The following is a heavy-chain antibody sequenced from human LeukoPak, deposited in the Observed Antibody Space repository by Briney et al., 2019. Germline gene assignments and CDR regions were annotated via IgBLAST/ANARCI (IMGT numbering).Heavy chain of an antibody. CDR3: ARVLGGNDYYYMDV. V-gene: IGHV4-4*07. Sequence: SETLSLTCTVSGGSISSYYWSWIRQPAGKGLEWLGRIYTSGSTNYNPSLKSRVTMSVDKSKNQFFLKLSSGTAAETAGYYCARVLGGNDYYYMDVWGKGATVTVSS. J-gene: IGHJ6*03. D-gene: IGHD3-16*01. CDR1: GGSISSYY. CDR2: IYTSGST.